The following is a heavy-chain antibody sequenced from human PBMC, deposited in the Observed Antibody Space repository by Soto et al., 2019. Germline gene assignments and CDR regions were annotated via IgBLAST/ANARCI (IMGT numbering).Heavy chain of an antibody. Sequence: QVQLMQSGTEVKKPGASVTVSCKASGYTSADFGISWVRQAPGQGLEWMGWVSGNNGASNHAPKVQGRITMTLDTSTGVSYMALRSLRSDDTAIYYCVRDQKYFRLNGNWFDSWGHGTLVSVSS. J-gene: IGHJ5*01. CDR1: GYTSADFG. CDR3: VRDQKYFRLNGNWFDS. D-gene: IGHD5-12*01. V-gene: IGHV1-18*04. CDR2: VSGNNGAS.